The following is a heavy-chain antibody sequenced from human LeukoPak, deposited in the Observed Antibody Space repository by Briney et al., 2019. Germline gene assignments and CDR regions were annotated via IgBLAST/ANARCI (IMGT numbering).Heavy chain of an antibody. CDR3: AKEYFWSGTSNSDY. V-gene: IGHV3-23*01. J-gene: IGHJ4*02. Sequence: GGSLRLSCVDSGITFSRYWMSWVRQAPGKGLEWVSATSGSGGSTYYADSVKGRFTISRDNSKNTLYLQMNSLRAEDTAVYYCAKEYFWSGTSNSDYWGQGTLVTVSS. D-gene: IGHD3-3*01. CDR1: GITFSRYW. CDR2: TSGSGGST.